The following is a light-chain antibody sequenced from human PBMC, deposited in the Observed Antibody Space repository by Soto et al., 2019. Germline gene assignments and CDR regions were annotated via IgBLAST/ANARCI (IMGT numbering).Light chain of an antibody. CDR3: QQYGSSPGWT. J-gene: IGKJ1*01. Sequence: EIVLTQSPGTLSLSPGARDTLSCRASQSVSSSYLAWYQQKPGQAPRLLIYGASSRATGIPDRFSGSGSGTDFTLTISRLEPEDFAVYYCQQYGSSPGWTFGQGTKVYIK. V-gene: IGKV3-20*01. CDR1: QSVSSSY. CDR2: GAS.